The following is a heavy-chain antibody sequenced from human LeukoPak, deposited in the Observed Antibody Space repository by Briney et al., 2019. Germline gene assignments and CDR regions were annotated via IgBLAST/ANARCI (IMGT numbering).Heavy chain of an antibody. CDR3: ARADSSGYYYEYNWFDP. Sequence: SETLSLTFAVSGGSISSSNWWSWVRQPPGKGLEWIGEIYHSGSTNYNPSLKSRVTISVDKSKNQFSLKLSSVTAADTAVYYCARADSSGYYYEYNWFDPWGQGTLVTVSS. J-gene: IGHJ5*02. V-gene: IGHV4-4*02. D-gene: IGHD3-22*01. CDR2: IYHSGST. CDR1: GGSISSSNW.